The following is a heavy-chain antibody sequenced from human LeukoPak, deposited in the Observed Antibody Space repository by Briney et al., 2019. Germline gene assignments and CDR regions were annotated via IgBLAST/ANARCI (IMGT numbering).Heavy chain of an antibody. D-gene: IGHD3-22*01. V-gene: IGHV4-39*07. Sequence: SETLSLTCTVSGGSISSSSYYWGWIRQPPGKGLEWIGSIYYSGSTYYNPSLKSRVTISVDTSKNQFSLKLSSVTAADTAVYYCARRGRRTYYYDSSGPRLDYWGQGTLVTVSS. CDR3: ARRGRRTYYYDSSGPRLDY. CDR1: GGSISSSSYY. CDR2: IYYSGST. J-gene: IGHJ4*02.